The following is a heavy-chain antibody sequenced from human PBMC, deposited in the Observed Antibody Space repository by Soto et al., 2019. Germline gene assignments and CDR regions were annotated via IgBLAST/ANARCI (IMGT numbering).Heavy chain of an antibody. CDR2: ISGSGGST. D-gene: IGHD3-22*01. Sequence: GGSLRLSCAASGFTFSSYAMSWVRQAPGKGLEWVSAISGSGGSTYYADSVKGRFTISRDNSKNTLYLQMNSLRAEDTAVYYCAKEGERGYYDSSGYYYSYFDYCGQGPLVTVSS. CDR1: GFTFSSYA. J-gene: IGHJ4*02. V-gene: IGHV3-23*01. CDR3: AKEGERGYYDSSGYYYSYFDY.